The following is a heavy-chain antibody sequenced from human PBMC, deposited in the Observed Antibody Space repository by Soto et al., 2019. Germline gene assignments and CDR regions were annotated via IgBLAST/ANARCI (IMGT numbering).Heavy chain of an antibody. D-gene: IGHD6-13*01. J-gene: IGHJ4*01. CDR1: GFTFSSYA. CDR2: TTTSGITT. V-gene: IGHV3-23*01. CDR3: AKSAGRLSSAAQRYFDY. Sequence: PGGSLRLSCAASGFTFSSYAMSWVRQAPGKGLEWVSGTTTSGITTYYADSVKGRFTISRDNSGNTLYLQMNSLRAEDTAVYYCAKSAGRLSSAAQRYFDYWGHGTLVTVSS.